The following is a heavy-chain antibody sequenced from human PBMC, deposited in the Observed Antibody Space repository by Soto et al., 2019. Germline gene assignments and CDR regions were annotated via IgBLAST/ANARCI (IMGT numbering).Heavy chain of an antibody. CDR3: ARATVTSGYDAFDI. V-gene: IGHV1-3*01. CDR2: INAGNGNT. CDR1: GYTFTSYA. Sequence: GASVKVSFKASGYTFTSYAMHWVRQAPGQRLEWMGWINAGNGNTKYSQKFQGRVTITRDTSASTAYMELSSLRSEDTAVYYCARATVTSGYDAFDIWGQGTMVTVSS. D-gene: IGHD4-4*01. J-gene: IGHJ3*02.